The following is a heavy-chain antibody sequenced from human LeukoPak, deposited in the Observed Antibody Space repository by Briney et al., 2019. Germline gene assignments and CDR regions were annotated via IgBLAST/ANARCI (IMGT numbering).Heavy chain of an antibody. CDR2: ISGSGGST. J-gene: IGHJ4*02. CDR1: GFTFSSYA. V-gene: IGHV3-23*01. Sequence: HSGGYLRLSCAASGFTFSSYAMSWVRQAPGKGLEWVSAISGSGGSTYYADSVKGRFTISRDNSKNTLYLQMNSLRAEDTAVYYCAKVAGWGYCSSTSCSGPGYFDYWGQGTLVTVSS. CDR3: AKVAGWGYCSSTSCSGPGYFDY. D-gene: IGHD2-2*01.